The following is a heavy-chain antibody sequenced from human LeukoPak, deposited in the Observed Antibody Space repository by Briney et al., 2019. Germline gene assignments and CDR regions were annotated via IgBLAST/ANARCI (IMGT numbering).Heavy chain of an antibody. D-gene: IGHD2-21*01. V-gene: IGHV3-30*02. CDR3: AKDCQLRGGGDCLDY. J-gene: IGHJ4*02. Sequence: PGGSLRLSCAASGFTFSSYGMHWVRQAPGKGLECVTFIQYDGSNKYYADSVKGRFTISRDDSKNTVYLQMSSLRTEDSGIYYCAKDCQLRGGGDCLDYWGQGALVTVSS. CDR2: IQYDGSNK. CDR1: GFTFSSYG.